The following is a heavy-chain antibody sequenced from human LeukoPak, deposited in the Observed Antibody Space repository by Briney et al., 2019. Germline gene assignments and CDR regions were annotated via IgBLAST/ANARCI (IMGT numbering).Heavy chain of an antibody. CDR1: GFTFSSYE. V-gene: IGHV3-48*03. J-gene: IGHJ4*02. CDR3: AREKSRDGYKLFDY. D-gene: IGHD5-24*01. Sequence: GGSLRLSCAASGFTFSSYEMNWVRQAPGKGLEWVSYISSSGSTIYYADSVKGRFTISRDSAKNSLYLQMNSLRAEDTAVYYCAREKSRDGYKLFDYWGQGTLVTVSS. CDR2: ISSSGSTI.